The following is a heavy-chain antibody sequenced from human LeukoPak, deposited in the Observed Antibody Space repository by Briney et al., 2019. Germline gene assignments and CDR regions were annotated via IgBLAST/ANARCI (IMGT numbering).Heavy chain of an antibody. V-gene: IGHV4-34*01. CDR1: GGSFSGYY. J-gene: IGHJ4*02. D-gene: IGHD3-10*01. CDR3: ARGLWFGESSFYFDY. Sequence: SETLSLTCAVYGGSFSGYYWSWIRQPPGKGLEWIGEINHSGSTYYNPSLKSRVTISVDTSKNQFSLKLSSVTAADTAVYYCARGLWFGESSFYFDYWGQGTLVTVSS. CDR2: INHSGST.